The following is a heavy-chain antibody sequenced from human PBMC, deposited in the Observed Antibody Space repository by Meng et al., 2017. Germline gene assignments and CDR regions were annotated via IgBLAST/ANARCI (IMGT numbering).Heavy chain of an antibody. CDR3: ARVGSFLRDY. CDR2: INQSGST. J-gene: IGHJ4*02. D-gene: IGHD2/OR15-2a*01. V-gene: IGHV4-34*01. CDR1: GGSFRVYY. Sequence: VHVKQWVAWSLRPSEVLSLTCAVCGGSFRVYYWIWIHQPPGKGLEWIGEINQSGSTNYNPSLKSRVTISVDTSKNQFSLKLSSVTAADTAVYYCARVGSFLRDYWGQGTLVTVSS.